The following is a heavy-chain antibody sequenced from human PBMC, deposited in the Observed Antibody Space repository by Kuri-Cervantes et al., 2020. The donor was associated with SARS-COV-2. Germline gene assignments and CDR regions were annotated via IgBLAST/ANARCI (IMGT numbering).Heavy chain of an antibody. CDR2: ISGSGGST. CDR3: AKDPQLGDAFDI. J-gene: IGHJ3*02. Sequence: GESLKISCAASGFTFSNAWMSWVRQAPGKGLEWVSAISGSGGSTYYADSVKGRFTISRDNSKNTLYLQMNSLRAEDTAVYYCAKDPQLGDAFDIWGQGTMVTVSS. D-gene: IGHD6-6*01. V-gene: IGHV3-23*01. CDR1: GFTFSNAW.